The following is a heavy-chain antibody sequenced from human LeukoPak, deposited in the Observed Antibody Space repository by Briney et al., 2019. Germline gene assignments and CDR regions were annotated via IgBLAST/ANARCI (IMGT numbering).Heavy chain of an antibody. CDR2: LRSSTTYI. CDR3: ARDPPSFAL. V-gene: IGHV3-21*01. Sequence: KPGGSLRVSCEAPGFTFISYKINWVGQAPGKGLELVSSLRSSTTYIYYADSVKGRFTISRDNAKNSLYLQMNSLRAEDTAVYYCARDPPSFALWGQGTLVTVSS. CDR1: GFTFISYK. D-gene: IGHD3-3*02. J-gene: IGHJ4*02.